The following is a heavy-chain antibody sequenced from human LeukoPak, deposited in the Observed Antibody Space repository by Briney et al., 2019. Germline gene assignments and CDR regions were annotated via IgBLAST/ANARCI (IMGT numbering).Heavy chain of an antibody. CDR3: ARGVGSGYFDY. D-gene: IGHD2-8*02. J-gene: IGHJ4*02. CDR2: IWYDGSNK. V-gene: IGHV3-33*01. CDR1: GFTFSSYG. Sequence: GGSLRLFCAASGFTFSSYGMHWVRQAPGKGLEWVADIWYDGSNKYYADSVKGRFTISRDNSKNTLYLQMNSLRAEDTAVYYCARGVGSGYFDYWGQGTLVTVSS.